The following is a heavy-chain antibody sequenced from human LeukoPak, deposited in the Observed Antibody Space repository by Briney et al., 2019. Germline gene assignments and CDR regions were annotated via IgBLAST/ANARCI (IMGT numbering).Heavy chain of an antibody. CDR1: GFTFDDYA. Sequence: PGGSLRLSCAASGFTFDDYAMHWVRHAPGKGLEWVSGISWNSGSIGYADSVKGRFTISRDNAKNSLYLQMNSLRAEDTALYYCAKSSSVAGTGIDYWGQGTLVTVSS. CDR3: AKSSSVAGTGIDY. CDR2: ISWNSGSI. D-gene: IGHD6-19*01. J-gene: IGHJ4*02. V-gene: IGHV3-9*01.